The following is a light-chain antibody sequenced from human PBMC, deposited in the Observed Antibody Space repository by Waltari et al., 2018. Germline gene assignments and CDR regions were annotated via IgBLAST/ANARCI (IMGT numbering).Light chain of an antibody. V-gene: IGKV3-20*01. J-gene: IGKJ2*01. CDR2: GAS. CDR3: QQFGSSVMYT. CDR1: QSVSRSR. Sequence: EVVLTQSPGTLALSPGERATLSCRASQSVSRSRIAWYLHKPGPAPRLLIYGASGRATGIPDRFSGSGSGTDFTLTISRVEPEDFAVYYCQQFGSSVMYTFGQGTKLEIE.